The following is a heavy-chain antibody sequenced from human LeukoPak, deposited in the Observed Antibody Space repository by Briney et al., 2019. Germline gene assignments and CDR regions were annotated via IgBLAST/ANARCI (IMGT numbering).Heavy chain of an antibody. CDR1: GGSFSGYY. Sequence: SETLSLTCAVYGGSFSGYYWSWIRQPPGKGLEWIGEIYHGGSTNYNSSLKSRVTISVDTSKNQFSLKLSSVTAADTAVYYCARLPTITFFDYWGQGTLVTVSS. CDR3: ARLPTITFFDY. J-gene: IGHJ4*02. D-gene: IGHD5-12*01. CDR2: IYHGGST. V-gene: IGHV4-34*01.